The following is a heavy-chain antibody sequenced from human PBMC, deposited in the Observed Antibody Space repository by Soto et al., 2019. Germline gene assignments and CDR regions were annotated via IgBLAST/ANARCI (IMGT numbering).Heavy chain of an antibody. CDR1: GYTFINYH. Sequence: QVQLVQSGGEVKKPGASVTVSCKASGYTFINYHITWVRQAPGQGLEWMAWINTYNGMTDYAQKFQGRVTMTRDTSTSTAYIELRNLRSDETAVYFCAKSPRGEMATDWGQGTLVTFSS. D-gene: IGHD5-12*01. CDR2: INTYNGMT. J-gene: IGHJ4*02. V-gene: IGHV1-18*01. CDR3: AKSPRGEMATD.